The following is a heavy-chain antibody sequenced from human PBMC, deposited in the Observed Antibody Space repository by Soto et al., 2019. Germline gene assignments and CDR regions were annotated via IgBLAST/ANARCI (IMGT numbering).Heavy chain of an antibody. D-gene: IGHD6-25*01. Sequence: GGSLRLSCAASGFTFDDYTMHWVRQAPGKGLEWVSLISWDGGSTYYAESVKGRFTISRDNSKNSLYLQMNSLRTEDTALYYCAKDIEADPLVYYGMDVWGQGTTVTVSS. CDR2: ISWDGGST. CDR1: GFTFDDYT. CDR3: AKDIEADPLVYYGMDV. V-gene: IGHV3-43*01. J-gene: IGHJ6*02.